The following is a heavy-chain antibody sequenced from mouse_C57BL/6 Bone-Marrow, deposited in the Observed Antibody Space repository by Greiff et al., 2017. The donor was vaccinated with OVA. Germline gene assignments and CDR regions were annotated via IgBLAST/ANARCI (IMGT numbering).Heavy chain of an antibody. CDR1: GFTFSDYG. D-gene: IGHD2-1*01. V-gene: IGHV5-17*01. Sequence: EVMLVESGGGLVKPGGSLKLSCAASGFTFSDYGMHWVRQAPEKGLEWVAYISSGSSTIYYADTVKGRFTISRDNAKNTLFLQMTSLRSEDTAMYYCIIYYGNYDAMDYWGQGTSVTVSS. CDR2: ISSGSSTI. J-gene: IGHJ4*01. CDR3: IIYYGNYDAMDY.